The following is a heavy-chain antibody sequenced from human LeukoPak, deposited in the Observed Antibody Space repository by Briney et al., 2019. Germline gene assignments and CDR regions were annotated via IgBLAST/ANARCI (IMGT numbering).Heavy chain of an antibody. Sequence: SETLSLTCTVSNYSISSGYYWGWIRQPPGKGLEWIGDVYHSGTTNYNPSLKSRVAISVDTSKNQFSLRLSSVTAAVTAVYYCARGTGFDPWGQGTLVTVSS. CDR3: ARGTGFDP. J-gene: IGHJ5*02. CDR2: VYHSGTT. V-gene: IGHV4-38-2*02. D-gene: IGHD1/OR15-1a*01. CDR1: NYSISSGYY.